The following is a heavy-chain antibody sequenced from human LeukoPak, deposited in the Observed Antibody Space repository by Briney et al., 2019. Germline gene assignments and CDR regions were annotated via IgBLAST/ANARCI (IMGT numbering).Heavy chain of an antibody. CDR1: QFTFSNYA. V-gene: IGHV3-23*01. Sequence: GGSLRLSCAASQFTFSNYAMSWVRQAPGKGLEWVSAISGSGNTTYFGGSVTGRFTISRDNPKNTVYLQMNSLSAEDTAVYYCAKGPAPYCSGGSCYSPHWYFDLWGRGTLVTVSS. CDR2: ISGSGNTT. CDR3: AKGPAPYCSGGSCYSPHWYFDL. D-gene: IGHD2-15*01. J-gene: IGHJ2*01.